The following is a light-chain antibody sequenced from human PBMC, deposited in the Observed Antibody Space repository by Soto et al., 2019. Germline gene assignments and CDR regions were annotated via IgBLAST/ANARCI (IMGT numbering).Light chain of an antibody. CDR1: NSDVGGYNF. V-gene: IGLV2-14*03. Sequence: QSALTQPASVSGSPGQSITISCTGSNSDVGGYNFVSWYQQYPGKAPKLLIYDVINRPSGVSDRFSGSKSGNTASLTISGLQAEDEADYYCNSYTSSRSVVFGGGTKLTVL. CDR2: DVI. J-gene: IGLJ2*01. CDR3: NSYTSSRSVV.